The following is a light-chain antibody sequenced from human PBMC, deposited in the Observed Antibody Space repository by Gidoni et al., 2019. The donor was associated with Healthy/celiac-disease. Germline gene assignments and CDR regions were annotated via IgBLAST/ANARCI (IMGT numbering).Light chain of an antibody. V-gene: IGKV1-27*01. CDR3: QKYNSAPRT. Sequence: DIQMTQSPSSLSASVGDRVTITCRASQGISNYLAWYQQKPGKVPKLLIYAASTLQSGVPSRFSGSGSGTDFTLTISSLHPEDVATYYCQKYNSAPRTFGHGTKVEIK. CDR2: AAS. CDR1: QGISNY. J-gene: IGKJ1*01.